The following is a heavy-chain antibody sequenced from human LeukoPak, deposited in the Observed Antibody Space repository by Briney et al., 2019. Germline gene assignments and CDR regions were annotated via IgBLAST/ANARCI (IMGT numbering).Heavy chain of an antibody. CDR1: GGTFSGYA. V-gene: IGHV1-69*05. Sequence: GASVKVSCKASGGTFSGYAISWVRQAPGQGLEWMGGIIPIFGTANYAQKFQGRVTITTDESTSTAYMELSSLRSEDTAVYYCATGGRYSPTLGDIWGQGTMVTVSS. CDR2: IIPIFGTA. CDR3: ATGGRYSPTLGDI. D-gene: IGHD5-12*01. J-gene: IGHJ3*02.